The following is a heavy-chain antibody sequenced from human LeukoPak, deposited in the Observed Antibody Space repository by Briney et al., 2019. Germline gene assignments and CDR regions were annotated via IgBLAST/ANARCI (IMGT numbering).Heavy chain of an antibody. V-gene: IGHV3-74*03. J-gene: IGHJ3*02. CDR1: GFTLSNYW. D-gene: IGHD1-26*01. CDR3: TRSGRGGAFDI. Sequence: PGGSLRLSCAGSGFTLSNYWMHWVRQGPGKGLAWVSRIYSDGSRATYADSVKGRFTISGDSAKNTLYLQMNSLRADDTAVYYCTRSGRGGAFDIWGQGTMVTVSS. CDR2: IYSDGSRA.